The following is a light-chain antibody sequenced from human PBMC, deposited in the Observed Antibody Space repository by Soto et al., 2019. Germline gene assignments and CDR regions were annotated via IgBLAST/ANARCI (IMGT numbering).Light chain of an antibody. V-gene: IGLV2-14*03. Sequence: QSALTQPASVSGSPGQSITISCTGTSSDVGAYIFVSWYQQHPGKAPKLMIYDIINRPSGVSNRFSGSKSGNTASLTISGRQAEDEADYYCVSCTTSRSYVFGTGTKLTVL. CDR3: VSCTTSRSYV. CDR1: SSDVGAYIF. J-gene: IGLJ1*01. CDR2: DII.